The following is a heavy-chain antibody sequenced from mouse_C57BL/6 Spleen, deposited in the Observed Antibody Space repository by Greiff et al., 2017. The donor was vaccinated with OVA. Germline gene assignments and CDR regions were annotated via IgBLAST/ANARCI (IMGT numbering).Heavy chain of an antibody. J-gene: IGHJ3*01. V-gene: IGHV5-9-1*02. CDR1: GFTFSSYA. CDR2: ISSGGDYI. CDR3: TRDSNYYGSSYEAY. Sequence: EVKLVESGEGLVKPGGSLKLSCAASGFTFSSYAMSWVRQTPEKRLEWVAYISSGGDYIYYADTVKGRFTISRDNARNTLYLQMSSLKSEDTAIYYCTRDSNYYGSSYEAYWGQGTLVTVSA. D-gene: IGHD1-1*01.